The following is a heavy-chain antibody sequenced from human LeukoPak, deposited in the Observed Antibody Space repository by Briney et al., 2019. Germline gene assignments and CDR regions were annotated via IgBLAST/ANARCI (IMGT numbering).Heavy chain of an antibody. D-gene: IGHD1-26*01. J-gene: IGHJ4*02. Sequence: GGSLRLSCTASGFTFSTYNMNWVRQAPGKGLEWVSSISSSGSYAYYADSLKGRFTVSRDNAKDSLYLQMNSLRAEDTAVYYCARDPSRWELLNFDYWGQGTLVTVSS. V-gene: IGHV3-21*01. CDR3: ARDPSRWELLNFDY. CDR2: ISSSGSYA. CDR1: GFTFSTYN.